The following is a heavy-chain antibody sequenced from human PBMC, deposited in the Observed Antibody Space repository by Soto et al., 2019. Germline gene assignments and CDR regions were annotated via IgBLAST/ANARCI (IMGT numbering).Heavy chain of an antibody. V-gene: IGHV4-30-4*01. D-gene: IGHD3-10*01. Sequence: QVPLQESGPGLVKPSQTLSLTCSVSGGSISSGDSYWTWIRQPPGKGLEWIGLISYSGSTYYNPSLMSRVTTSLDTSTNQFALTLISVTASDTAVYYCARQLSGSYPYDYWGQGTLVTVSS. CDR2: ISYSGST. CDR1: GGSISSGDSY. CDR3: ARQLSGSYPYDY. J-gene: IGHJ4*02.